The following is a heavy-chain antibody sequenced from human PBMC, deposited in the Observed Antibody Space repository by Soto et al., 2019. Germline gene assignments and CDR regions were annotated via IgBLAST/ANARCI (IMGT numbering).Heavy chain of an antibody. CDR1: GGSISSYY. J-gene: IGHJ4*02. CDR2: IYYSGST. D-gene: IGHD6-19*01. V-gene: IGHV4-59*01. CDR3: ARAEQWLVGIFDY. Sequence: SETLSLTCTVSGGSISSYYWSWIRQPPGKGLEWIGYIYYSGSTNYNPSLKSRVTISVDTSKNQFSLKLSSVTAADTAVYYCARAEQWLVGIFDYWGQGTLVTVSS.